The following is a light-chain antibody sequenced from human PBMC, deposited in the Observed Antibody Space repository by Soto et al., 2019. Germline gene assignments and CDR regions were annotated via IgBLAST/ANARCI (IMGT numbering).Light chain of an antibody. CDR3: QQYNSWPFT. CDR2: GAS. CDR1: QSISGN. Sequence: EMVMTQSPATLSVSPGERATLSCRANQSISGNLAWYRQKPGQPPSLLIFGASTRATGIPARFTGSGSETEFTLTISSLHSEDFAVYYCQQYNSWPFTFGGGTKVEIK. V-gene: IGKV3-15*01. J-gene: IGKJ4*01.